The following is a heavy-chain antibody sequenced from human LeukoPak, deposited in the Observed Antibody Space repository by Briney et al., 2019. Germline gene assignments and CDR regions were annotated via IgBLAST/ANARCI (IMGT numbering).Heavy chain of an antibody. CDR1: GFTFSSYA. Sequence: QLGGSLRLSCAASGFTFSSYAMSWVRQAPGKGLEWVSTISGSGDITKYGDSVKGRFTISRDNSKNTLYLQMNSLRAEDTAVYYCAKEMFDFWSAMGYWGQGTLVTVSS. J-gene: IGHJ4*02. CDR3: AKEMFDFWSAMGY. D-gene: IGHD3-3*01. CDR2: ISGSGDIT. V-gene: IGHV3-23*01.